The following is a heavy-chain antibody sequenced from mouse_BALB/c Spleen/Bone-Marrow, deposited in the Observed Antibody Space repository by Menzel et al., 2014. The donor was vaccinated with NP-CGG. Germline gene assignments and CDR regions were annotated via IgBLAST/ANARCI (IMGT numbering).Heavy chain of an antibody. J-gene: IGHJ4*01. Sequence: VKLVESGPGLVAPSQSLSITCTVSGFSLTNYGVHWVRQPPGKGLEWLVVIWSDGNTTYNSALKSRLSISKDNSKSQVFLKKNSLQTDDTAMYYCARNPYGNYAMDYWGQGTSVTVSS. CDR2: IWSDGNT. D-gene: IGHD2-10*02. CDR3: ARNPYGNYAMDY. V-gene: IGHV2-6*02. CDR1: GFSLTNYG.